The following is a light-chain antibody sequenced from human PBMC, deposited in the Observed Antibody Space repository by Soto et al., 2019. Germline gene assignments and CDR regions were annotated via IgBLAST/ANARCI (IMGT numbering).Light chain of an antibody. Sequence: AIQLTQSASCLCACVGDGVSMXCRASQGIGSAIAWYQQRTGEAPKLLIYDASSLESGVTSRFSGNGCGKEFTITISSLQTDDLATYNCQQYYSYWTFGQGTKVDIK. CDR3: QQYYSYWT. CDR2: DAS. CDR1: QGIGSA. V-gene: IGKV1-13*02. J-gene: IGKJ1*01.